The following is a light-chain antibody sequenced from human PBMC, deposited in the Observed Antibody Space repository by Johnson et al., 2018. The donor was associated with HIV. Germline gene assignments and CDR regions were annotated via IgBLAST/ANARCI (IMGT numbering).Light chain of an antibody. V-gene: IGLV1-51*02. CDR3: GTWDDSLSTGGV. Sequence: QSVLTQPPSVSAAPGQKVTISCSGSSSNIGNNYVSWYQQLPGTAPKLLIYENNKRPSGIPDRFSGSKSGTSATLGIPRLQTGDEADYYCGTWDDSLSTGGVFGAGTKVTVL. J-gene: IGLJ1*01. CDR2: ENN. CDR1: SSNIGNNY.